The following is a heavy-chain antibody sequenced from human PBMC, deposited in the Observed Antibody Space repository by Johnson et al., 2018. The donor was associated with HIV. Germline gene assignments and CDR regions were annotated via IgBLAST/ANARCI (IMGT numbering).Heavy chain of an antibody. V-gene: IGHV3-30*03. CDR2: ISYDGSNK. D-gene: IGHD5-18*01. Sequence: QEKLVESGGGVVQPGRSLRLSCAASGFTFSSYGMHWVRQAPGKGLEWVAVISYDGSNKYYADSVRGRFTIARDNSKNTLYLQMNSLKTEDTAVYYCATEAGIELWLIDAFDLWGQGTMVTVSS. CDR1: GFTFSSYG. CDR3: ATEAGIELWLIDAFDL. J-gene: IGHJ3*01.